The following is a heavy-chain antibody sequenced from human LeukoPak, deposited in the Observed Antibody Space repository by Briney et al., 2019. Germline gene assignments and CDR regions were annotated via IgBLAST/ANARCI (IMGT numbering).Heavy chain of an antibody. CDR2: MNPNSGNT. Sequence: ASVKVSCKASGYTFTSYDINWVRQATGQGLEWMGWMNPNSGNTGYAQKFQGRVTMTRNTSISTAYMELSSLRSEDTAVYYCARGKYCSSTSCYATNGNYYYYYGMDVWDQGTTVTVSS. V-gene: IGHV1-8*01. D-gene: IGHD2-2*01. CDR1: GYTFTSYD. CDR3: ARGKYCSSTSCYATNGNYYYYYGMDV. J-gene: IGHJ6*02.